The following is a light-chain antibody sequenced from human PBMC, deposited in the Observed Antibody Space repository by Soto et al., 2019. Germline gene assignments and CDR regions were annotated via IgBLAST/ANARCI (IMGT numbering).Light chain of an antibody. CDR2: EIN. J-gene: IGLJ1*01. V-gene: IGLV2-8*01. Sequence: QAVLTQPPSASGSPGQSVTISCTGTSSDVGAYDYVSWYQQHPGKAPKLMIYEINKRPSGVPDRFSGSKSGNTASLTVSGLQAEDEADYYCSSCAGSKNFPYVFGTGTKVTVL. CDR1: SSDVGAYDY. CDR3: SSCAGSKNFPYV.